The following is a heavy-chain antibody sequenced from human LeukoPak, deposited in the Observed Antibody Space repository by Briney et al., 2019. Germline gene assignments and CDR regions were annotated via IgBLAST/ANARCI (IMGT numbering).Heavy chain of an antibody. D-gene: IGHD2-15*01. Sequence: GGSLRLSCAASGFTFSSYAMSWVRQAPGKGLEWVSAISGSGGSTYYADSVKGRFTISRDNSKNTLYLQMNSLRAEDTAVYYCAKDQRGYCSGGSCSVPSDYWGQGTLVTVSS. J-gene: IGHJ4*02. V-gene: IGHV3-23*01. CDR1: GFTFSSYA. CDR2: ISGSGGST. CDR3: AKDQRGYCSGGSCSVPSDY.